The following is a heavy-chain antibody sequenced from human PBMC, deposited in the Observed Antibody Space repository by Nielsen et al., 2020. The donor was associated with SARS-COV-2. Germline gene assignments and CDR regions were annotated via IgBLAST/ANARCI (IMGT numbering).Heavy chain of an antibody. J-gene: IGHJ3*02. D-gene: IGHD3-10*01. V-gene: IGHV3-23*01. CDR3: AKVGYYYGSGDDAFDI. Sequence: GGSLRLSCAASGFTFSSYWMSWVRQAPGKGLEWVSSISDSGYTTYYADSMMGRFTISRDNSKNTLYLQMSSLRAEDTAIYYCAKVGYYYGSGDDAFDIWGQGTMVTVSS. CDR1: GFTFSSYW. CDR2: ISDSGYTT.